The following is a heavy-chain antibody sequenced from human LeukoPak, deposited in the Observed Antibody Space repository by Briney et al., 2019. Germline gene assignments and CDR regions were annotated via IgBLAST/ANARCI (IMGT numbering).Heavy chain of an antibody. V-gene: IGHV3-21*01. CDR3: ARGSAMVLRRGRRPYYSDY. CDR2: ISSSSSYI. J-gene: IGHJ4*02. Sequence: PGGSLRLSCAASGFTFSSYSMNWVRQAPGKGLEWVSSISSSSSYIYYADSVKGRFTISRDSAKNSLYLQMNSLRAEDTAVYYCARGSAMVLRRGRRPYYSDYWGRGTLVTVSS. CDR1: GFTFSSYS. D-gene: IGHD5-18*01.